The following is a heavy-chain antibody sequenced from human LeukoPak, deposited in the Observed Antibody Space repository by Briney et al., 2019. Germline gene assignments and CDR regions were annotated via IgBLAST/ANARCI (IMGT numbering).Heavy chain of an antibody. Sequence: GGSLRPSCAVSGFSFRNYAMTCVRQAPGKGLGWVSFINNVAKVRYYTDSVKGRFIISRDNAKNSLYLEMSSLRYEDTTAYYCVREINGLFDYWGQGALVIVSS. D-gene: IGHD2-8*01. V-gene: IGHV3-48*03. J-gene: IGHJ4*02. CDR2: INNVAKVR. CDR3: VREINGLFDY. CDR1: GFSFRNYA.